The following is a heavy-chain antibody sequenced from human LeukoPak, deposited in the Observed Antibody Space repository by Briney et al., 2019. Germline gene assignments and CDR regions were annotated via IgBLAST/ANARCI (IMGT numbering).Heavy chain of an antibody. Sequence: PGGSLRLSCAASGFTFSSYSMNWVRQAPGKGLEWVSYISSSSSTIYYADSVKGRFTISRDNAKNTLYLQMNSLRAEDTAVYYCAGDTYGSGNFYEYWGQGTLVMVSS. V-gene: IGHV3-48*04. D-gene: IGHD3-10*01. CDR2: ISSSSSTI. J-gene: IGHJ4*02. CDR1: GFTFSSYS. CDR3: AGDTYGSGNFYEY.